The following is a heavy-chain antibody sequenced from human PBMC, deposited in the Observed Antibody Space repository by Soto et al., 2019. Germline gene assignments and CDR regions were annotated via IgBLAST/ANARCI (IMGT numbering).Heavy chain of an antibody. CDR3: ARERARVFDS. CDR2: ISISGGTI. CDR1: GFTFSDYY. V-gene: IGHV3-11*01. Sequence: QVQLVVSGGGLVKPGGSLRLSCAASGFTFSDYYMSWIRQAPGKGLEWLSYISISGGTIYYADSVKGRFSISRDNAKNSLYLQLSSLRAEDTAVYFCARERARVFDSWGQGTLVTVSS. J-gene: IGHJ4*02.